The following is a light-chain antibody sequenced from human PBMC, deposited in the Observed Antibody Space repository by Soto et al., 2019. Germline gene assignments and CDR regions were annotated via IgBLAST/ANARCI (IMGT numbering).Light chain of an antibody. CDR2: GAS. Sequence: EIVLTQSPGTLSLSPGERATLSCRASQSVSSNYLAWHQQKPGQAPRLLIYGASSRASGIPDRFSGSGSGTDFTLTISRLEPEDFAVYYCQQYGSSPLFTFGPGTKVDIK. V-gene: IGKV3-20*01. CDR3: QQYGSSPLFT. J-gene: IGKJ3*01. CDR1: QSVSSNY.